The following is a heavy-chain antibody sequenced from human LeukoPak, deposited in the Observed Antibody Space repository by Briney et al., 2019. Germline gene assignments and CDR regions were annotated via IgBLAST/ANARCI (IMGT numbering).Heavy chain of an antibody. CDR3: ARGQWEVRGIIITQLDY. D-gene: IGHD3-10*01. Sequence: PSETLSLTCAVYGGSFSGYYWSWIRQPPGKGLEWIGESRHSGGTNCNPSLKSRVTISVDTSKKQFSLTLTSVTAADTAVYYCARGQWEVRGIIITQLDYWGQGTLVTVSS. J-gene: IGHJ4*02. CDR2: SRHSGGT. CDR1: GGSFSGYY. V-gene: IGHV4-34*01.